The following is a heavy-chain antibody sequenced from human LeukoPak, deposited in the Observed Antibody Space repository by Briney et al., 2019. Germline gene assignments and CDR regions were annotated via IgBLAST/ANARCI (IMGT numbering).Heavy chain of an antibody. CDR3: ARMRGYSLGYWYLDL. CDR1: EYTFTSYD. J-gene: IGHJ2*01. Sequence: ASVRVSCKAAEYTFTSYDINWVRQATGQGLEWMGWMNPTSGYTGYAQKFQGRVTMTRDTSISTAYMELSSLRSDDTAVYHCARMRGYSLGYWYLDLWGRGTLVTVSS. CDR2: MNPTSGYT. D-gene: IGHD5-18*01. V-gene: IGHV1-8*01.